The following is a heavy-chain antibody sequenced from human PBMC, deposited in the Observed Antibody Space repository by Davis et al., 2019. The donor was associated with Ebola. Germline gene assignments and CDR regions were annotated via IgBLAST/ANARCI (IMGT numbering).Heavy chain of an antibody. CDR2: ISHTATTI. V-gene: IGHV3-48*02. Sequence: GESLKISCAASGFAFGSNSMGWVRQTPEKGLEWVSYISHTATTIYYADSAKGRFTVSRDNANSSLYLQMNSLRDEDTAVYYCARGLHGGADYWGQGTHVTVS. CDR1: GFAFGSNS. CDR3: ARGLHGGADY. J-gene: IGHJ4*02. D-gene: IGHD2-15*01.